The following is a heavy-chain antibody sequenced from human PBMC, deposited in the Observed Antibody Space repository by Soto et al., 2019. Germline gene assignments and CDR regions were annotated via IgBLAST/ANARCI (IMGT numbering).Heavy chain of an antibody. CDR1: GITFGSRA. Sequence: GGSLRLSCVASGITFGSRAMSWVRQAPGEGLEWVSSISSSSSYIYYADSAKGRFTISRDNAKNSLYLQMNSLRAEDTAVYYCARSDGSSWYPDYWGQGTLVTVSS. CDR3: ARSDGSSWYPDY. V-gene: IGHV3-21*01. J-gene: IGHJ4*02. D-gene: IGHD6-13*01. CDR2: ISSSSSYI.